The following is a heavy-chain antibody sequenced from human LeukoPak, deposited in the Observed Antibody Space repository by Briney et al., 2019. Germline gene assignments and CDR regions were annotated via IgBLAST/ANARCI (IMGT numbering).Heavy chain of an antibody. Sequence: EASVKVSCKASGYTFTGYYMHWVRQAPGQGLEWMGWINPNSGGANYAQKFQGRVTMTRDTSISTAYMELSRLRSDDTAVYYCAREVFDWLLTDAFDIWGRGTMVTVSS. J-gene: IGHJ3*02. D-gene: IGHD3-9*01. V-gene: IGHV1-2*02. CDR2: INPNSGGA. CDR3: AREVFDWLLTDAFDI. CDR1: GYTFTGYY.